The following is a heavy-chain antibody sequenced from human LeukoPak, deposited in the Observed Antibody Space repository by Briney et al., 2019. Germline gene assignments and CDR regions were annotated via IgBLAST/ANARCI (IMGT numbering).Heavy chain of an antibody. Sequence: GGSLRLSCAASGFTFEDYGMHWVRQVPGKGLGWVSGINSKSNSLGYADSVKGRFTISRDNAKNSLYLQMNSLRAEDMALYYCAKEDRTSQGYMDVWGKGTTVTV. CDR3: AKEDRTSQGYMDV. CDR2: INSKSNSL. J-gene: IGHJ6*03. CDR1: GFTFEDYG. V-gene: IGHV3-9*03.